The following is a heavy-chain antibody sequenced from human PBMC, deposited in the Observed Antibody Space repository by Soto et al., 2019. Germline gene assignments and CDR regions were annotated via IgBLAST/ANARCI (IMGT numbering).Heavy chain of an antibody. J-gene: IGHJ4*02. V-gene: IGHV1-69*01. Sequence: QVQLVQSGAEVKKPGSSVMLSCKASGGTFGSYGISWVRQAPGQGLEWMGGIIPIFRTAEYAQKFQGRVTITADESSWTAYMELRSLKFEDTAIYYCTRDFLSRIIMTLWGQGTLVTVSS. CDR2: IIPIFRTA. D-gene: IGHD3-16*01. CDR1: GGTFGSYG. CDR3: TRDFLSRIIMTL.